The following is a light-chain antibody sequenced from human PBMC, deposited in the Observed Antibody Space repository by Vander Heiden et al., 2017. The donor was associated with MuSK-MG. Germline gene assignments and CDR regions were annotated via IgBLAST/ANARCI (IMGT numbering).Light chain of an antibody. CDR3: QQYGSTPFT. Sequence: EIVLAQYPGTLSLSPGARATHSCRASQRVSSSYLAWYQQKPGKAPRLLIYGASSRATGIPDRFSGSGSGTDFTLTISRLQPEDFAVYYCQQYGSTPFTFGQGTKVEIK. CDR1: QRVSSSY. CDR2: GAS. J-gene: IGKJ1*01. V-gene: IGKV3-20*01.